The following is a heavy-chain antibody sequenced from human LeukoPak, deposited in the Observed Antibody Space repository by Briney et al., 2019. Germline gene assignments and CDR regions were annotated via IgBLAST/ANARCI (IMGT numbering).Heavy chain of an antibody. CDR3: ARLLKGTTGHAFDF. Sequence: GGSLSLSCAASGFIFSDYPMSWIRQAPGKGLEWLSYTRVSDNNLYYADSVKARFTISRDNAQTSLYLQMNSLRAEDTAVYYCARLLKGTTGHAFDFWGQGTMVTVSS. CDR2: TRVSDNNL. D-gene: IGHD1-14*01. J-gene: IGHJ3*01. CDR1: GFIFSDYP. V-gene: IGHV3-11*01.